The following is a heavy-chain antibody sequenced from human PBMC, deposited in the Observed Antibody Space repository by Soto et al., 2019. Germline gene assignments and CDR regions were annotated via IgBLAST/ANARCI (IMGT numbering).Heavy chain of an antibody. CDR1: GFTFSSYA. CDR2: ISGSGGST. Sequence: GGSLRLSCAASGFTFSSYAMSWVRQDPGKGLEWVSAISGSGGSTYYADSVKGRFTISRDNSKNTLYLQMNSLRAEDTAVYYCAKDPFSYDILTGHPWAWGQGTLVTVSS. D-gene: IGHD3-9*01. J-gene: IGHJ5*02. V-gene: IGHV3-23*01. CDR3: AKDPFSYDILTGHPWA.